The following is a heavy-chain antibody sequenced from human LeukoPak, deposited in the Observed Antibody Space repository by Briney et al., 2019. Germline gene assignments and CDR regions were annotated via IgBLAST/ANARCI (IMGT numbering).Heavy chain of an antibody. CDR2: ISSSSTNI. V-gene: IGHV3-48*01. D-gene: IGHD4-17*01. CDR1: RFTFSTYS. CDR3: VRNDGDNAFDI. J-gene: IGHJ3*02. Sequence: GGSLRLSCAASRFTFSTYSMNWVRQAPGRGLEWVSYISSSSTNIYYKDSVKGRFTISRDNAKNSLYLHMTSLRAEDTAVYYCVRNDGDNAFDIWGQGTMVTVSS.